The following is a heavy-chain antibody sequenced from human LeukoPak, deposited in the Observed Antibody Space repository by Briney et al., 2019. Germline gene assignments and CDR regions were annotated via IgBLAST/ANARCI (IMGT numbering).Heavy chain of an antibody. CDR3: ARHEMNMGYAA. D-gene: IGHD2-8*01. CDR1: GGSISSSSYY. J-gene: IGHJ4*02. Sequence: SETLSLTCTVSGGSISSSSYYWGWIRQPPGKGLEWIGNVYYSGSTYYNPSLKSRVTISVDTSKNEFSLKLSSVTAADTAVYYCARHEMNMGYAAWGQGTLVTVSS. CDR2: VYYSGST. V-gene: IGHV4-39*01.